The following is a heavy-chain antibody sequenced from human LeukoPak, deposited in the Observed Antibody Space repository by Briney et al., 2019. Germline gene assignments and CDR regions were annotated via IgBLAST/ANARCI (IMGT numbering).Heavy chain of an antibody. D-gene: IGHD4-17*01. Sequence: SETLSLTCTVSGGSISSGSYYWSWIRQPPGKGLEWIGEINHSGSTNYNPSLKSRVTISVDTSKNQFSLKLSSVTAADTAVYYCARVSVTPHPPSYYYYYMDVWGKGTTVTISS. V-gene: IGHV4-39*07. CDR1: GGSISSGSYY. CDR2: INHSGST. CDR3: ARVSVTPHPPSYYYYYMDV. J-gene: IGHJ6*03.